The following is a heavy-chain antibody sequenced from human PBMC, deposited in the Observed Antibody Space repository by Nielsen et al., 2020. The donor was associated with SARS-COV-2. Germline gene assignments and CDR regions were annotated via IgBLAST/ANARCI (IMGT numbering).Heavy chain of an antibody. J-gene: IGHJ4*02. CDR1: GFTFDDYA. V-gene: IGHV3-9*01. Sequence: GGSLRLSCAASGFTFDDYAMHWVRQAPGKGLEWVSGISWNSGSIGYADSVKGRFTISRDNAKNSLYLQMNSLRAEDTALYYCAKSRAGGSCYSAPCDYFDYWGQGTLVTVSS. CDR2: ISWNSGSI. D-gene: IGHD2-15*01. CDR3: AKSRAGGSCYSAPCDYFDY.